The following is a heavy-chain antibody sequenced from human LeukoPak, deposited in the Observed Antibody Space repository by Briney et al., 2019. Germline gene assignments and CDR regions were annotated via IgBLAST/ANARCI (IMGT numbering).Heavy chain of an antibody. J-gene: IGHJ4*02. CDR2: INPNSGGT. Sequence: GASVEVSCKASGYTFTGYYMYWVRQAPGQGLEWMGWINPNSGGTNYAQKYQGRVTMTRDTSISTAYMELSRLRSDDTAIYYCARVRRTALGEPFDYWGQGTLVTVSS. D-gene: IGHD1-26*01. CDR1: GYTFTGYY. CDR3: ARVRRTALGEPFDY. V-gene: IGHV1-2*02.